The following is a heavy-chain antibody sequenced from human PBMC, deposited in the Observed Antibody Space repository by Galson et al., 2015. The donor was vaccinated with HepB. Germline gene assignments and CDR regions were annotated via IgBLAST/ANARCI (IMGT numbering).Heavy chain of an antibody. D-gene: IGHD3-22*01. CDR2: FDPEDGET. CDR1: GYTLTGLS. CDR3: ATGYSYDSSDRNGAMDY. V-gene: IGHV1-24*01. Sequence: SVKVSCKVSGYTLTGLSMHWVRQAPGKGLEWMGSFDPEDGETIYTQKFQGRVTMTEDTSTDTTYMELSSLRSEDTAVYYCATGYSYDSSDRNGAMDYWGQGTLVTVSS. J-gene: IGHJ4*02.